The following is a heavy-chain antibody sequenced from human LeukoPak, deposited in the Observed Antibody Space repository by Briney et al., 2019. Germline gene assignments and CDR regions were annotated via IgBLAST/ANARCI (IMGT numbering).Heavy chain of an antibody. D-gene: IGHD3-3*01. J-gene: IGHJ3*02. CDR3: ARAAPEVLRFLEWLSPAAFDI. CDR1: GGSISSYY. V-gene: IGHV4-59*01. CDR2: IYYSGST. Sequence: SETLSLTCTVSGGSISSYYLGWIRQPPGKGLGWIGYIYYSGSTNYNPSLKSRVTISVDTSKNQFSLKLSSVTAADTAVYYCARAAPEVLRFLEWLSPAAFDIWGQGTMATVSS.